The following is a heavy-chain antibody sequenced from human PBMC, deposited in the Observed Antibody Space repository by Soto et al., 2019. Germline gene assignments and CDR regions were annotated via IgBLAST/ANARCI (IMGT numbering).Heavy chain of an antibody. J-gene: IGHJ6*02. CDR1: GFTVSTNY. Sequence: GGSLRLSSTASGFTVSTNYMSWVRQAPGKGLEWVSGLHRDFSTYYADSVKGRFTISRDNSKNTLFLDMSSLRVEDTAVYYCARDQYYGSASSNYVYSYFYGMDVWGRGTTVTVSS. CDR2: LHRDFST. V-gene: IGHV3-53*01. CDR3: ARDQYYGSASSNYVYSYFYGMDV. D-gene: IGHD3-10*01.